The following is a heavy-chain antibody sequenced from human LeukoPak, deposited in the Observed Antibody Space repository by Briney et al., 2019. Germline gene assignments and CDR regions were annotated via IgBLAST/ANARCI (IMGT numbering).Heavy chain of an antibody. V-gene: IGHV3-33*01. CDR1: GFTFSSYG. CDR3: ARDGGVGGSYFEGAFDI. Sequence: GGSLRLSCAASGFTFSSYGMHWVRQAPGKGLEWVAVIWYDGSNKYYADSVKGRFTISRDNPKNTLYLQMSSLRAEDTAVYYCARDGGVGGSYFEGAFDIWGQGTMVTVSS. D-gene: IGHD1-26*01. J-gene: IGHJ3*02. CDR2: IWYDGSNK.